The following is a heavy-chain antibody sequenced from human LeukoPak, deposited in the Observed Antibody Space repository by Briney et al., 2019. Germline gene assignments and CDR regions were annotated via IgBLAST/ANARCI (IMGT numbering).Heavy chain of an antibody. V-gene: IGHV1-2*06. Sequence: ASENVSYKASGYTFTGYYMHWVRQACGQGRECMVRHNPNSGGTNYAEKFQDRVNINRHTSISTDYMELSRARSDDTAVYDCARDFPQRYYYGSGSLSDYWGQGTRVTVSS. CDR3: ARDFPQRYYYGSGSLSDY. J-gene: IGHJ4*02. CDR2: HNPNSGGT. CDR1: GYTFTGYY. D-gene: IGHD3-10*01.